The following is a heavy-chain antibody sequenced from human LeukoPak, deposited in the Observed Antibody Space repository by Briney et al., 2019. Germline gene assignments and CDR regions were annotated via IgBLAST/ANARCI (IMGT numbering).Heavy chain of an antibody. V-gene: IGHV3-30*02. CDR1: GFTFSNYG. Sequence: GGSLRLSCAASGFTFSNYGMHWVRQAPDKGLEWVAFLQNHGSDIHYADSVEGRFTISRDNSKNTLYLQMNSLRAEDTAVYYCARDEYDWGQGTLVTVSS. D-gene: IGHD2-2*01. J-gene: IGHJ4*02. CDR3: ARDEYD. CDR2: LQNHGSDI.